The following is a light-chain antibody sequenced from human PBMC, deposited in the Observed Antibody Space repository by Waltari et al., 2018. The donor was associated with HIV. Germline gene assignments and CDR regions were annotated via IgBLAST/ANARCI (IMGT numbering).Light chain of an antibody. Sequence: QSALTQPASVSGSPGQSITISCTGTNSDVGDYDYVSWYRQHPGEAPKLLIYDVDNRPSGVSDRFSGSKSGNTASLTISGLQTEDESDYYCSSYSIRSTVVFGGGTKLTVL. V-gene: IGLV2-14*03. CDR1: NSDVGDYDY. CDR3: SSYSIRSTVV. CDR2: DVD. J-gene: IGLJ2*01.